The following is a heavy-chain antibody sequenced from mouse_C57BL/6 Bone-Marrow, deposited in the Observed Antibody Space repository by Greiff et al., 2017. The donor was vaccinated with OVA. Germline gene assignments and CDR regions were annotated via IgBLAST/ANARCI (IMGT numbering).Heavy chain of an antibody. CDR2: IYPRSGNT. CDR1: GYTFTSYG. CDR3: ARNPYYYGSSLYWYFDV. V-gene: IGHV1-81*01. Sequence: VQLQQSGAELARPGASVKLSCKASGYTFTSYGISWVKQRTGQGLEWIGEIYPRSGNTYYNEKFKGKATLTADKSSSTAYMELRSLTSEDSAVYYCARNPYYYGSSLYWYFDVWGTGTTVTVSS. J-gene: IGHJ1*03. D-gene: IGHD1-1*01.